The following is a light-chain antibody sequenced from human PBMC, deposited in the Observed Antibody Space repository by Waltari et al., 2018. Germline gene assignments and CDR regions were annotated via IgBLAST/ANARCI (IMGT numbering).Light chain of an antibody. CDR2: GAS. CDR1: RGVSTN. Sequence: EGVMTQSPASLSVSPGERVTLSCRASRGVSTNLAWYHQRPVQAARLLIFGASTRATCIPVRFSGSGSGTEFTLTISSLQSEDLGTYYCQQYNNWLTWTFGPGTKVEI. CDR3: QQYNNWLTWT. J-gene: IGKJ1*01. V-gene: IGKV3-15*01.